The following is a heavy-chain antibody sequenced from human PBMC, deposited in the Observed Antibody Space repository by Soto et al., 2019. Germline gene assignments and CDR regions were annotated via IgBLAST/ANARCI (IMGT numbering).Heavy chain of an antibody. J-gene: IGHJ4*02. Sequence: QVQLQESGPGLVKPSQTLSLTCTVSGGSISSGGYYWSWIRQHPGKGLEWIGYIYYSGSTYYRPSLQSLFTISVDTSKNHCSLKLSSVTAADTAVYYCAGIYNGSPGGTLWYWGQGTLVTVSS. CDR3: AGIYNGSPGGTLWY. CDR2: IYYSGST. V-gene: IGHV4-31*01. CDR1: GGSISSGGYY. D-gene: IGHD1-26*01.